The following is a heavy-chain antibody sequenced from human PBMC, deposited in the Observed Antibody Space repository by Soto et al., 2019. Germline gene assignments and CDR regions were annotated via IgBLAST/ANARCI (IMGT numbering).Heavy chain of an antibody. V-gene: IGHV3-30*18. CDR3: AKDDGSTWSMFYSYYGVDV. CDR1: GFTFSNYG. D-gene: IGHD6-13*01. CDR2: ISYDGSSK. J-gene: IGHJ6*02. Sequence: SGGSLRLSCAASGFTFSNYGIHWVRQAPGKGLEWVAVISYDGSSKDYADSVKGRFTISRDNSKNTLYLQMNSLTIEDTAVYYCAKDDGSTWSMFYSYYGVDVWGQGTTVTVSS.